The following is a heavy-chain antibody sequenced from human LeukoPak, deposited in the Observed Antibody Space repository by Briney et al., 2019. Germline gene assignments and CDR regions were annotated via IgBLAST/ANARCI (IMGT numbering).Heavy chain of an antibody. CDR2: IIPIFGTA. CDR3: PHLDYRYCSSTSCSIPRYYFDY. Sequence: ASVNVSCKASGGTFSSYAISWVRQAPGQGLEWMGGIIPIFGTANYAQKFQGRVTITADEYTSTAYMELSRLRSEDTAVYYCPHLDYRYCSSTSCSIPRYYFDYWGQGTLVTVSS. CDR1: GGTFSSYA. D-gene: IGHD2-2*01. J-gene: IGHJ4*02. V-gene: IGHV1-69*13.